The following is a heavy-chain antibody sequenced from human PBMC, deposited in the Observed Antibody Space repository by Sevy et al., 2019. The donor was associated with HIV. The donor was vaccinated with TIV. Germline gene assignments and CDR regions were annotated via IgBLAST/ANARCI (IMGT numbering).Heavy chain of an antibody. Sequence: GGSLRLSCAASGFTFDDYAMHWVRQAPGKGLDWVSGISWNSGSIGYADSVKGRFTISRDNAKNSLYLQMNSLRAEDTALYYCAMAIGYWGQGTLVTVSS. J-gene: IGHJ4*02. CDR3: AMAIGY. CDR2: ISWNSGSI. CDR1: GFTFDDYA. V-gene: IGHV3-9*01.